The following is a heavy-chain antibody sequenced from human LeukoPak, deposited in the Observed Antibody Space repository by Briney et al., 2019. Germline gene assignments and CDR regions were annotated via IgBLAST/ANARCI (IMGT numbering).Heavy chain of an antibody. J-gene: IGHJ3*02. CDR2: MNPNSGNT. CDR3: ARGHRLRSGWSSSDAFDI. V-gene: IGHV1-8*01. CDR1: GYTFTSYD. D-gene: IGHD6-19*01. Sequence: ASVKVSCKASGYTFTSYDINWVRQATGQGLEWMGWMNPNSGNTGYAQKFQGRVTMTTDTSTSTAYMELRSLRSDDTAVYYCARGHRLRSGWSSSDAFDIWGQGTMVTVSS.